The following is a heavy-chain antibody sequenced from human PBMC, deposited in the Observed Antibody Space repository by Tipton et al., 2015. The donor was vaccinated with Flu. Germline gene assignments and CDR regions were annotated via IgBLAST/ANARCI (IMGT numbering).Heavy chain of an antibody. J-gene: IGHJ5*02. Sequence: TLSLTCTVSGGSTSSYYWSWIRQPAGKGLEWIGRIYTSGSTNYNPSLKSRVTMSVDTSKNQFSLKLSSVTAADTAVYYCARDGGSSYYSNYVLSWFDPWGQGTLVTVSS. CDR1: GGSTSSYY. D-gene: IGHD4-11*01. CDR3: ARDGGSSYYSNYVLSWFDP. V-gene: IGHV4-4*07. CDR2: IYTSGST.